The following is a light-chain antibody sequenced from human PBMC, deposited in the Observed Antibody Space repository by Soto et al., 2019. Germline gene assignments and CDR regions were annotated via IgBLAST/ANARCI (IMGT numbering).Light chain of an antibody. Sequence: EIVLTQSPGTLSLSPGERATLSCRASQSVSSSYLAWYQQKPGQAPRLLIYGAFNRATGIPDRFSGSGSGTDFTLTFSRLEPEDFAVYYCQQYGRSAIFTLGPGTTVEVK. V-gene: IGKV3-20*01. CDR3: QQYGRSAIFT. CDR1: QSVSSSY. CDR2: GAF. J-gene: IGKJ3*01.